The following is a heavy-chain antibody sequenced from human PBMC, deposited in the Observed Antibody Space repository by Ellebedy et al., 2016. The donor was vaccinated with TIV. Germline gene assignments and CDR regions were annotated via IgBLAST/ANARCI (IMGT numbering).Heavy chain of an antibody. CDR2: ISGSGGST. Sequence: PGGSLRLSCAASGFTFSSYAMSWVRQAPGKGLEWVSAISGSGGSTYYADSVKGRFTISRDNSKNTLYLQMNSLRAEDTAVYYCAKVFITLAGSPPDYGMDVWGQGTTVTVSS. D-gene: IGHD6-19*01. CDR1: GFTFSSYA. CDR3: AKVFITLAGSPPDYGMDV. V-gene: IGHV3-23*01. J-gene: IGHJ6*02.